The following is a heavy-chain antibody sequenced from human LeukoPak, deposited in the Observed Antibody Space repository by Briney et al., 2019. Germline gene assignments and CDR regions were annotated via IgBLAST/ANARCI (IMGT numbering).Heavy chain of an antibody. J-gene: IGHJ5*02. CDR3: AKGTYYYDSSGYYSPNWFDP. CDR2: ISGSGGST. D-gene: IGHD3-22*01. CDR1: GFTFSSYG. Sequence: GGSLRLSCAASGFTFSSYGMSWVRQAPGKGLEWVSAISGSGGSTYYADSVKGRFTISRDNSKNTLYLQMNSLRAEDTAVYYCAKGTYYYDSSGYYSPNWFDPWGQGTLVTVSS. V-gene: IGHV3-23*01.